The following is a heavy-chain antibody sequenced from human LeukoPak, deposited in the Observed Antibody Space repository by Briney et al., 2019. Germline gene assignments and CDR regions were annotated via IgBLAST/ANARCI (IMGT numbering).Heavy chain of an antibody. J-gene: IGHJ5*02. CDR3: ARDFGSPGFDP. CDR2: IYTSGST. Sequence: SETLSLTCAVYGGSFSGYYWSWIRQPPGKGLEWIGRIYTSGSTNYNPSLKSRVTMSVDTSKNQFSLKLSSVTAADTAVYYCARDFGSPGFDPWGQGTLVTVSS. CDR1: GGSFSGYY. D-gene: IGHD3-10*01. V-gene: IGHV4-4*07.